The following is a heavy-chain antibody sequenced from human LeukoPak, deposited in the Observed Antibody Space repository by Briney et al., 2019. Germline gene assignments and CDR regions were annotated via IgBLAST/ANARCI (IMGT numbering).Heavy chain of an antibody. CDR3: ARVLHRRNYDSSVYYGY. CDR1: GFTFSTYI. CDR2: IGTSTSYI. V-gene: IGHV3-21*01. D-gene: IGHD3-22*01. J-gene: IGHJ4*02. Sequence: GGSLRLSCAASGFTFSTYIMNWVRQTPGKGLEWVSSIGTSTSYIYYAESVKGRFTISRDNAKNSLYLQMNSLRAEDTAVYYCARVLHRRNYDSSVYYGYWGQGTLVTVSS.